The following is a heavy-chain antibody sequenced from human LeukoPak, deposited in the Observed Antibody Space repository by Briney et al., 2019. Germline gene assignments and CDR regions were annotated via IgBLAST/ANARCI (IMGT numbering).Heavy chain of an antibody. CDR1: GFTFSDYY. Sequence: PGGSLRLSCAASGFTFSDYYMSWIRQAPGKGLEWVSSISSSSSYIYYADSVKGRFTISRDNAKNSLYLQMNSLRAEDTAVYYCARDVSHHMTTRTRGLYYFDYWGQGTLVTVSS. CDR3: ARDVSHHMTTRTRGLYYFDY. D-gene: IGHD4-11*01. CDR2: ISSSSSYI. V-gene: IGHV3-11*06. J-gene: IGHJ4*02.